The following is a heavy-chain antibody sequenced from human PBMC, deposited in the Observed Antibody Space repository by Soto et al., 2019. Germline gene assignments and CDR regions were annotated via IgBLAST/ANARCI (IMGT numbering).Heavy chain of an antibody. CDR3: VGGSCFGSGIYYVLGCVAP. Sequence: QVQLVESGGGVVQPGKSLRLSCVMSGFSVSTFRMHWVRQAPGKALEWVAVIWIDEDTKYYVDSVKGRFTISKDNSKNTLYLQMDRRRVDDTAIYYCVGGSCFGSGIYYVLGCVAPWGQGTLVTVSS. D-gene: IGHD3-10*01. CDR1: GFSVSTFR. J-gene: IGHJ5*02. V-gene: IGHV3-33*01. CDR2: IWIDEDTK.